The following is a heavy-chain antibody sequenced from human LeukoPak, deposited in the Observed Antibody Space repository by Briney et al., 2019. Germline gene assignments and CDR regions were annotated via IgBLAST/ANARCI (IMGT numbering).Heavy chain of an antibody. Sequence: SETLSLTCTVSGGSISSHYWSWIRQPPGKGLEWIGYIYYSGSTNYNPSLKSRVTISVDTSKNQFSLKLSSVTAADTAVYYCAREGGLVLDYWGQGTLVTVSS. D-gene: IGHD6-19*01. J-gene: IGHJ4*02. CDR2: IYYSGST. CDR1: GGSISSHY. V-gene: IGHV4-59*11. CDR3: AREGGLVLDY.